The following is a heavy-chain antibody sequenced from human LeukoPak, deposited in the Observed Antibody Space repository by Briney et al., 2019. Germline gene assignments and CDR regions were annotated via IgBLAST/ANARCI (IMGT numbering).Heavy chain of an antibody. V-gene: IGHV1-18*01. CDR3: ARVYYDFWNGYSHEYGMDV. Sequence: GASVKVSCKASGYTFTSYGISWVRQAPGQGLEWMGWISAYNGNTNYAQKLQGRVTMTTDTSTGTAYMELRSLRSDDTAVYYCARVYYDFWNGYSHEYGMDVWGQGTTVTVSS. D-gene: IGHD3-3*01. J-gene: IGHJ6*02. CDR1: GYTFTSYG. CDR2: ISAYNGNT.